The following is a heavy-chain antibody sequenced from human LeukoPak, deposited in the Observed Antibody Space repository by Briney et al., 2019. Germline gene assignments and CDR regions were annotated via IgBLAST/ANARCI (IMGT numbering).Heavy chain of an antibody. D-gene: IGHD3-22*01. CDR1: GYTFTSYY. J-gene: IGHJ4*02. CDR2: INPSGGST. CDR3: AGNYYYDSSGYSDEFDY. V-gene: IGHV1-46*01. Sequence: ASVKGSCKASGYTFTSYYMHWVRQAPGQGLEWMGIINPSGGSTSYAQKFQGRVTMTRDTSTSTVYMELSSLRSEDTAVYYCAGNYYYDSSGYSDEFDYWGQGTLVTVSS.